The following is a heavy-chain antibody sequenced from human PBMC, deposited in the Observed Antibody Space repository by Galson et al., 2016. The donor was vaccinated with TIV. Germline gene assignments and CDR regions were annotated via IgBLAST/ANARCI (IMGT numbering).Heavy chain of an antibody. CDR1: GFIVDDNY. V-gene: IGHV3-53*01. CDR2: IYGDGRT. CDR3: ARDAGKYYHACDI. D-gene: IGHD1-14*01. Sequence: SLRLSCAASGFIVDDNYMTWIRQAPGKGLEWVSVIYGDGRTYYTDSVRGRFTISRDSSKNTLYLQMNSLRAEDTAVYYCARDAGKYYHACDIWGQGTMVAVSS. J-gene: IGHJ3*02.